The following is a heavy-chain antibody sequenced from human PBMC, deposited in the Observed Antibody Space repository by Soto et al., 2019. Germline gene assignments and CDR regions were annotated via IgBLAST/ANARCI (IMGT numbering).Heavy chain of an antibody. J-gene: IGHJ6*02. V-gene: IGHV1-69*01. CDR1: GGTFSSYA. CDR2: IIPIFGTA. Sequence: QVQLVQSGAEVKKPGSSVKVSCKASGGTFSSYAISWVRQAPGQGLEWMGGIIPIFGTANYAQKFQGRVTITADESTSTAYMELSSLRSEDTAVYYCARGSITKVRGQYYYGMDVWGQGTTVTVSS. CDR3: ARGSITKVRGQYYYGMDV. D-gene: IGHD3-10*01.